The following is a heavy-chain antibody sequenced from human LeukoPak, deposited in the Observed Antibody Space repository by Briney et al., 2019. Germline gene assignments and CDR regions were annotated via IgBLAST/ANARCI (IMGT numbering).Heavy chain of an antibody. D-gene: IGHD5-24*01. Sequence: KTSETLSLTCTVSGGSISSSSYYWGWIRQPPGKGLEWIGSIYYSGSTYYNPSLKSRVTISVDTSKNQFSLKLSSVTAADTAMYYCARQLGDGYNRFDYWGQGTLVTVSS. J-gene: IGHJ4*02. CDR3: ARQLGDGYNRFDY. V-gene: IGHV4-39*01. CDR1: GGSISSSSYY. CDR2: IYYSGST.